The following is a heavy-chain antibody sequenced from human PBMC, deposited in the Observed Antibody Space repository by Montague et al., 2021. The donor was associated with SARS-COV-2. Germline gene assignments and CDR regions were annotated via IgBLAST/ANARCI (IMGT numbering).Heavy chain of an antibody. CDR2: IYYSGST. J-gene: IGHJ5*02. Sequence: SETLSLTCTVSGGSISSSSYYWGWIRQPPGKGLEWIGSIYYSGSTYYNPSLKSRVTISVDTSKNQFSLKLSSVTAADTAVYYCARHARRGIVATHSGWFDPWGQGTLVTVSS. V-gene: IGHV4-39*01. CDR3: ARHARRGIVATHSGWFDP. D-gene: IGHD5-12*01. CDR1: GGSISSSSYY.